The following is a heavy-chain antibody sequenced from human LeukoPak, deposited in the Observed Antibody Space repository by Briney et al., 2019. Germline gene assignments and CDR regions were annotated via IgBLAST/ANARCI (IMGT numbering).Heavy chain of an antibody. J-gene: IGHJ4*02. CDR1: GFTFSSYE. CDR2: ISSSGITI. D-gene: IGHD5-18*01. CDR3: ASLPVDTSMVSDY. Sequence: GGSLRLSCAASGFTFSSYEMNWVRQAPGKGLECISYISSSGITIYYADSVKGRFTVSRDNAKNSLYLQMNSLRAEDTAVYYCASLPVDTSMVSDYWGQGTLITVSS. V-gene: IGHV3-48*03.